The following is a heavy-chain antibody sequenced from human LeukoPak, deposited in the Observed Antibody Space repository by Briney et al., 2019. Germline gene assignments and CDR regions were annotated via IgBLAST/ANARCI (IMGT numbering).Heavy chain of an antibody. CDR2: IQEDGKKE. CDR1: GFTFTKFW. J-gene: IGHJ3*02. D-gene: IGHD4-23*01. V-gene: IGHV3-7*01. Sequence: PGGSLRLSCEASGFTFTKFWMSWVRQAPGKGLEWVANIQEDGKKENYVDSVRGRFTISRDNAKNSIYLQMNSLRVEDTAVYYCAKNRLIYGGNDDAFDIWGQGTMVTVSS. CDR3: AKNRLIYGGNDDAFDI.